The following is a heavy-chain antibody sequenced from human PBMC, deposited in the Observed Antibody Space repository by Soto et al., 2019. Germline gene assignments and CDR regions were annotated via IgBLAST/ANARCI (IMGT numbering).Heavy chain of an antibody. Sequence: QVQLVESGGGVVQPGRSLRLSCAASGFTFSSYGMHWVRQAPCKGLEWVAVIWCDGSNKYYADSVKGRFTISRDNSKNTLYLQMNSLRAEDTAVYYCARQADYVWGSYLQPASTRAGNWFDPWGQGTLVTVSS. J-gene: IGHJ5*02. CDR1: GFTFSSYG. CDR2: IWCDGSNK. V-gene: IGHV3-33*01. CDR3: ARQADYVWGSYLQPASTRAGNWFDP. D-gene: IGHD3-16*01.